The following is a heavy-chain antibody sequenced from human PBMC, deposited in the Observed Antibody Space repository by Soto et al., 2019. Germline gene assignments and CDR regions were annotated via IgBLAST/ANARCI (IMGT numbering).Heavy chain of an antibody. CDR2: IYHSGST. J-gene: IGHJ4*02. CDR1: GGSISSGGYS. CDR3: ARAGGLGAVAADY. Sequence: QLQLQESGSGLVKPSQTLSLTCAVSGGSISSGGYSWSWIRQPPGKGLEWIGYIYHSGSTYYNPSLRSRATISVDRSKNQCSLKLSSVTAAATAVYYCARAGGLGAVAADYWGQGTLVTVSS. V-gene: IGHV4-30-2*01. D-gene: IGHD6-19*01.